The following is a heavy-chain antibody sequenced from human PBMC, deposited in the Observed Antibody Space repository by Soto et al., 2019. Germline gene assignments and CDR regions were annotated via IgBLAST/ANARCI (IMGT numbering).Heavy chain of an antibody. Sequence: ASVKVSCKASGYTFTSFPVSWVRQAPGQGLEWMGSITSHNGRTEYAQKFQGRVTMTRDTSTSTVYMELKSLRFDDTAVYYCERERLEALKNILTYFDNWGQGSLVTGSS. CDR3: ERERLEALKNILTYFDN. CDR2: ITSHNGRT. CDR1: GYTFTSFP. D-gene: IGHD2-21*01. J-gene: IGHJ4*02. V-gene: IGHV1-18*04.